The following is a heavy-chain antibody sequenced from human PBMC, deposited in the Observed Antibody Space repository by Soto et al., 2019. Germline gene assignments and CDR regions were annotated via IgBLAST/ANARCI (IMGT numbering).Heavy chain of an antibody. CDR1: GFSFSNYG. Sequence: PGGCLRLSCAASGFSFSNYGMHCVRQAPGKGLEWVALIWFDGSDKYYTESVKGRFTISRDNSRSTVYLQMNSLRAEDTAIYYCARLYCSAASCYSVGAFDIRGQGTMVTVSS. D-gene: IGHD2-15*01. CDR2: IWFDGSDK. V-gene: IGHV3-33*08. CDR3: ARLYCSAASCYSVGAFDI. J-gene: IGHJ3*02.